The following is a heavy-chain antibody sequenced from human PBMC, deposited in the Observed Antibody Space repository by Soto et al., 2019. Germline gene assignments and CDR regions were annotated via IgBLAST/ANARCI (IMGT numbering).Heavy chain of an antibody. CDR1: GGSFSGYY. CDR3: ALGIWGYY. J-gene: IGHJ4*02. V-gene: IGHV4-34*01. D-gene: IGHD3-16*01. Sequence: QVQLQQWGAGLLKPSETLSLTCAVYGGSFSGYYWSWIRQPPGKGLEWIGEINHSGSTNYNPSLKRRVTISVDTSKNQFSLKLSSVTAADTAVYYGALGIWGYYWGQGTLVTVSS. CDR2: INHSGST.